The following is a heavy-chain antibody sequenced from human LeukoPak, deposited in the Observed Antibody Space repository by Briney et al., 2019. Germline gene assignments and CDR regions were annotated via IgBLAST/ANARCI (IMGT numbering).Heavy chain of an antibody. CDR3: ARRAGAYPHPYDY. J-gene: IGHJ4*02. Sequence: AGGSLRLSCVASGFTLDDYAMHWVRQAPGKGLEWVSLISWDGGSIYYADSVKGRFTISRDNSKNTLYLQMNSLRAEDTAVYYCARRAGAYPHPYDYWGQGTLVTVSS. V-gene: IGHV3-43D*03. CDR1: GFTLDDYA. CDR2: ISWDGGSI. D-gene: IGHD3-16*01.